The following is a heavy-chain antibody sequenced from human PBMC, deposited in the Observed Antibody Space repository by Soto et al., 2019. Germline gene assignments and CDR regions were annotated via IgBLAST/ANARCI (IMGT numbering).Heavy chain of an antibody. D-gene: IGHD3-10*01. Sequence: GASVKVSCKASGGTFSSYTISWVRQAPGQGLEWMGGIIPIFGTANYAQKFQGRVTITADESTSTAYMELSSLRSDDTAVYYCARDPVTGSSLLWFDPWGQGTLVTVSS. CDR2: IIPIFGTA. CDR3: ARDPVTGSSLLWFDP. J-gene: IGHJ5*02. CDR1: GGTFSSYT. V-gene: IGHV1-69*13.